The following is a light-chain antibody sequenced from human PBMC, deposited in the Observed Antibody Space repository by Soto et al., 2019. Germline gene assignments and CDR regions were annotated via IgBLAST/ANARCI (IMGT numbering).Light chain of an antibody. J-gene: IGKJ1*01. Sequence: ESVLTQSPDTLSLSPGERATLSCRAGQSSNNKYLAWYQQKPGQAPRLLIYGASNRATGIPDRFSGSGSGTDFTLIISRLEPEDFAMYYCQQYGPSRWTFGQGTKVEIK. CDR2: GAS. V-gene: IGKV3-20*01. CDR3: QQYGPSRWT. CDR1: QSSNNKY.